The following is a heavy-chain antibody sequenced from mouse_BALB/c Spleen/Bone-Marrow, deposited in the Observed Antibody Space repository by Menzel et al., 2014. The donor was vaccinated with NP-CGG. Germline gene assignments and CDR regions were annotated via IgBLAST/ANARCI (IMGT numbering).Heavy chain of an antibody. CDR3: AKNYYGSSDY. CDR1: GFSLTSYG. D-gene: IGHD1-1*01. CDR2: IWRGGST. Sequence: VKVVESGPGLVQPSQSLSITCTVSGFSLTSYGVHWVRQSPGKGLEWLGVIWRGGSTDYNAAFMSRLSITKDNSKSQVFFKMNGLQADDTAIYYCAKNYYGSSDYWGQGTTLTVSS. J-gene: IGHJ2*01. V-gene: IGHV2-5*01.